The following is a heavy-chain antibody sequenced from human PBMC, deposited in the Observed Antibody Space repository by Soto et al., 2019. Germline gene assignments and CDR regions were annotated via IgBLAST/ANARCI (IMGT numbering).Heavy chain of an antibody. CDR2: IYYSGST. D-gene: IGHD4-17*01. CDR1: GDTISTGGYT. V-gene: IGHV4-61*08. Sequence: SETLSLTCDVSGDTISTGGYTWSWIRHPPGKALEWIGYIYYSGSTNYNPSLKSRVTISVDTSKNQFSLKLSSVTAADTAVYYCARRYGALFDYWGQGTLVTVSS. J-gene: IGHJ4*02. CDR3: ARRYGALFDY.